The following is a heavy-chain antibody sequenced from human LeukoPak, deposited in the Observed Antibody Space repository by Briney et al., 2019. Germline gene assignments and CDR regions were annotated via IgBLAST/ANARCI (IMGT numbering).Heavy chain of an antibody. V-gene: IGHV1-18*01. CDR1: GYTFTSYG. CDR3: ARGGRRNYHLPRDNWFDP. Sequence: GASVKVSCKASGYTFTSYGISWVRQAPGQGLEWMGWISAYNGNTNYAQKLQGRVTMTTDTSTSTAYMELRSLRSDDTAVYYCARGGRRNYHLPRDNWFDPWGQGTLVTVSS. CDR2: ISAYNGNT. D-gene: IGHD1-7*01. J-gene: IGHJ5*02.